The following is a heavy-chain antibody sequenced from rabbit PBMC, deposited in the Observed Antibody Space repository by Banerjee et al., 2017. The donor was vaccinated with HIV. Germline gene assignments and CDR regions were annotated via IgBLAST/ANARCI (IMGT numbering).Heavy chain of an antibody. Sequence: QEQLEESRGGLVQPEGSLTLTCTASGFSFTSNPMCWVRQAPGKGLEWIACISAGNGGTTYYTNWPKGRFTISKTSSTAVTLQMTSLTDADTATYFCARKYASGSGYYYFRLWGPGTLVTVS. D-gene: IGHD1-1*01. CDR2: ISAGNGGTT. V-gene: IGHV1S45*01. CDR1: GFSFTSNP. CDR3: ARKYASGSGYYYFRL. J-gene: IGHJ4*01.